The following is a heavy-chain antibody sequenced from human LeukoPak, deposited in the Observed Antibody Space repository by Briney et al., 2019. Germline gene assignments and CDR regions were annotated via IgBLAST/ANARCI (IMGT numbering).Heavy chain of an antibody. V-gene: IGHV4-30-2*01. J-gene: IGHJ5*02. Sequence: PSETLSLTCAVSGGSISSGDYSWSWIRQPPGKGLEWIGYIFQSGSTYYNPSLKSRVTISVDRSKNQFSLKLSSVTAADTAVYYCASVGSDWNDVRYNWFDPWGQGTLVTVSS. CDR3: ASVGSDWNDVRYNWFDP. CDR1: GGSISSGDYS. CDR2: IFQSGST. D-gene: IGHD1-1*01.